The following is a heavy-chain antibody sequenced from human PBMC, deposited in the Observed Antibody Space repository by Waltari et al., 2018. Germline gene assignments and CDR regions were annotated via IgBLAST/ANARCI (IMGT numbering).Heavy chain of an antibody. Sequence: QVQLQESGPGLVKPSETLSLTCTVSGTSIRSYYWNWIRQPPGKGLEWIGYISYSGSTNYSSSLKSRVTISVDTSTSQFSLKLSSVTAADTAVYYCARGNYCSITSCPIGGGKTDVWGKGTTVIISS. CDR3: ARGNYCSITSCPIGGGKTDV. CDR1: GTSIRSYY. V-gene: IGHV4-59*01. J-gene: IGHJ6*03. CDR2: ISYSGST. D-gene: IGHD2-2*01.